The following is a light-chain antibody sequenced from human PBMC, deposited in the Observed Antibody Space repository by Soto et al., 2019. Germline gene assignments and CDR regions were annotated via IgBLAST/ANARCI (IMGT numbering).Light chain of an antibody. V-gene: IGLV1-44*01. CDR1: RSNIGTNT. CDR3: EAWDDSLNGPI. J-gene: IGLJ2*01. Sequence: QSVVSQPPSASGTPGQRVTLSCSGGRSNIGTNTVNWYQQLPGAAPKLVIYGNDQRPSGVPDRFSGSKSGTSASLAISGLQSEDEADYYCEAWDDSLNGPIFGGGTKGTVL. CDR2: GND.